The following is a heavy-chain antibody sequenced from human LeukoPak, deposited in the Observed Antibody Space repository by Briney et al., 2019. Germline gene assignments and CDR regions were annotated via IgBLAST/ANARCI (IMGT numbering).Heavy chain of an antibody. CDR2: IRYDGSNK. V-gene: IGHV3-30*02. CDR1: GFIVSNNY. Sequence: GGSLRLSCAASGFIVSNNYMAWVRQAPGKGLEWVAFIRYDGSNKYYADSVKGRFTISRDNSKNTVSLQMNSLRPEDTAVYYCAKRGYSSSWNFDSWGQGTLVTVSS. D-gene: IGHD6-13*01. J-gene: IGHJ4*02. CDR3: AKRGYSSSWNFDS.